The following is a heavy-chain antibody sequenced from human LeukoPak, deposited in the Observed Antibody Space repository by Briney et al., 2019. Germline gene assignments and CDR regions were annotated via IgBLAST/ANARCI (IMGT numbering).Heavy chain of an antibody. CDR2: IHTSGST. CDR1: GGSISSYY. Sequence: PSETLSLTCTVSGGSISSYYWSWIRQPAGKGLEWIGRIHTSGSTNYSPSLKSRVTMSVDTSKNQFSLKLSSVTAADTAVYYCARTYCGGDCRGYYYSYYMDVWGKGTTVTISS. CDR3: ARTYCGGDCRGYYYSYYMDV. J-gene: IGHJ6*03. V-gene: IGHV4-4*07. D-gene: IGHD2-21*02.